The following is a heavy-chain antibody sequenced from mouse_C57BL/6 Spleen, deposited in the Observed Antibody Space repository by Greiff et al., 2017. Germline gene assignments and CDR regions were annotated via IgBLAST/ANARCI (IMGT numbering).Heavy chain of an antibody. CDR1: GYSFTGYF. CDR3: AGGGVFDY. V-gene: IGHV1-20*01. Sequence: EVKLMESGPELVKPADSVKISCKASGYSFTGYFMNWVMQSHGKSLEWIGRINPYNGDTFYNQKFKGKATLTVDKSSITAHMELRGLTSEDAAVYYGAGGGVFDYWGQGTTLTVSS. J-gene: IGHJ2*01. CDR2: INPYNGDT.